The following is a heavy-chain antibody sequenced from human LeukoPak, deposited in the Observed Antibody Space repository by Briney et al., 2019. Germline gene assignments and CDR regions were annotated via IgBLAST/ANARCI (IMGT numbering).Heavy chain of an antibody. V-gene: IGHV3-23*01. CDR3: AKDLRGSYFDAFDI. D-gene: IGHD1-26*01. CDR2: ISGGGDTT. CDR1: GFSFSSYT. Sequence: GGSLRLSCSASGFSFSSYTMTWVRQAPGKGPEWVSIISGGGDTTFYTDSVKGRFTISRDNSKNTLYLQMNSLRAEDTAVYYCAKDLRGSYFDAFDIWGQGTMVTVSS. J-gene: IGHJ3*02.